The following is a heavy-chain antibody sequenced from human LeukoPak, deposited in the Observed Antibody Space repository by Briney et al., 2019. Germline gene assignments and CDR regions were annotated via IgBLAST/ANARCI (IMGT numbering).Heavy chain of an antibody. CDR3: ARVGYNSGFYYYYYYMDV. J-gene: IGHJ6*03. CDR2: IIPIFGTA. CDR1: GGTFSSYA. D-gene: IGHD5-24*01. V-gene: IGHV1-69*01. Sequence: SVKVSCKASGGTFSSYAISWVRQAPGQGLEWMGGIIPIFGTANYAQKFQGRVTITADESTSTAYMELSSLRSEDTAVYYCARVGYNSGFYYYYYYMDVWGKGTTVTVSS.